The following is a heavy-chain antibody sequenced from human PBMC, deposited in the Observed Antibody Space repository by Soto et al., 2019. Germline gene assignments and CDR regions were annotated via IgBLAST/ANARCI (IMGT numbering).Heavy chain of an antibody. CDR3: AQILGYCSSTSCYYWFDP. Sequence: SGPTLVNPTQTLTLTCTFSGFSLSTSGVGVGWIRQPPGKALEWLALIYWNDDKRYSTSLKSRLTITKDTSKNQVVLTMTNMDPVDTATYYCAQILGYCSSTSCYYWFDPWGQGTLVTVSS. V-gene: IGHV2-5*01. D-gene: IGHD2-2*01. J-gene: IGHJ5*02. CDR2: IYWNDDK. CDR1: GFSLSTSGVG.